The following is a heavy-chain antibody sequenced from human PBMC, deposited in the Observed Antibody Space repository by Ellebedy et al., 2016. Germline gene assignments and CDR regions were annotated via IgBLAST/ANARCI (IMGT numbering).Heavy chain of an antibody. V-gene: IGHV3-33*06. CDR1: GFTFTDYG. CDR2: TWYNGKNK. D-gene: IGHD6-19*01. J-gene: IGHJ4*02. CDR3: AKGNAVPGPEPLDY. Sequence: GGSLRLSCAASGFTFTDYGIHRVLQAPGKGLAWVAVTWYNGKNKNYADSVKSRFTVSRDTSKNTLYLQMNSMRAEDTAVYYCAKGNAVPGPEPLDYWGQGTLVTVSS.